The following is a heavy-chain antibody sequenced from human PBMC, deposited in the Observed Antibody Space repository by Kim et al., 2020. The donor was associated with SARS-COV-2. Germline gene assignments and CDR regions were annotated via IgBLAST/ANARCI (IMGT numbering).Heavy chain of an antibody. D-gene: IGHD1-7*01. V-gene: IGHV4-30-2*01. CDR3: GAGTKPYYYYYGMDV. CDR2: IYHSGST. Sequence: SETLSLTCAVSGGSISSGGYSWSWIRQPPRKGLEWIGYIYHSGSTYYNPSLKSRVTISVDRSKNQFSLKLSSVTAADTAVYYCGAGTKPYYYYYGMDVWGQGTTVTVSS. J-gene: IGHJ6*02. CDR1: GGSISSGGYS.